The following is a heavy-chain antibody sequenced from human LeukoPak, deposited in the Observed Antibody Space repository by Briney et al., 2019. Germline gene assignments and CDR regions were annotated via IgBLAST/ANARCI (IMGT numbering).Heavy chain of an antibody. CDR3: ARGVVIAPQTFDY. CDR2: IYYSGST. CDR1: GDSISSYY. V-gene: IGHV4-59*01. Sequence: SETLSLTCTVSGDSISSYYWNWIRQPPGKGLEWIGYIYYSGSTNYNPSLKSRVTISVDTSKNQFSLKLSSVTAADTAVYYCARGVVIAPQTFDYWGQGTLVTVSS. D-gene: IGHD2-21*01. J-gene: IGHJ4*02.